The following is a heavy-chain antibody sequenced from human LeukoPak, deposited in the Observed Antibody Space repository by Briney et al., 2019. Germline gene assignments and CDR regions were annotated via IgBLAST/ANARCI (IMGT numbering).Heavy chain of an antibody. CDR1: GYTFTSYG. V-gene: IGHV1-18*01. Sequence: ASVKVSCKASGYTFTSYGISWVRQAPGQGLEWMGWISAYNGNTNYAQKFQGRVTMTEDTSTDTAYMELSSLRSEDTAVYYCATDPYSSSSWGQGTLVTVSS. D-gene: IGHD6-6*01. J-gene: IGHJ4*02. CDR3: ATDPYSSSS. CDR2: ISAYNGNT.